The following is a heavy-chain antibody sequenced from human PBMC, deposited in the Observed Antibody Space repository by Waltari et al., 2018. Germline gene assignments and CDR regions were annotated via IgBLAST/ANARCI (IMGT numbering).Heavy chain of an antibody. V-gene: IGHV3-7*01. CDR2: IKQDGLVK. D-gene: IGHD2-2*01. Sequence: EVQLVESGGGLVQPGGSLRLSCAASGFTFSSYWMSWVRQAPGKGLEWVANIKQDGLVKYYVDSVNGRFTISRDTAKNSLYLQINSLRAEDTAVYYCASVLTVMTSPDAFDICGPGTMVPVSS. CDR1: GFTFSSYW. J-gene: IGHJ3*02. CDR3: ASVLTVMTSPDAFDI.